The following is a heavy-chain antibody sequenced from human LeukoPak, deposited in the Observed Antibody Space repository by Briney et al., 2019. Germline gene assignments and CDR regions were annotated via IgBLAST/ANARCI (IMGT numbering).Heavy chain of an antibody. CDR1: GFTFSSYA. D-gene: IGHD3-10*01. CDR2: ISGSGGST. J-gene: IGHJ5*02. Sequence: PGGSLRLSCAASGFTFSSYAMSWVRQAPGKGLEWVSAISGSGGSTYYADSVKGRFTISRVNSKNTLYLQMNSLRTEETAVYYCAKGPAMVRGTFDPWGQGTLVTVSS. CDR3: AKGPAMVRGTFDP. V-gene: IGHV3-23*01.